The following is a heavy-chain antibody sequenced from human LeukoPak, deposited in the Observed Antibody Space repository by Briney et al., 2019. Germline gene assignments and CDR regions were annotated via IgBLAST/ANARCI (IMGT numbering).Heavy chain of an antibody. CDR2: IYHSGST. V-gene: IGHV4-30-2*01. D-gene: IGHD4-17*01. CDR3: ARDRYGDHTYFDY. CDR1: GGSISSGGYS. J-gene: IGHJ4*02. Sequence: PSQTLSLTCTVSGGSISSGGYSWSWIRQPPGKGLEWIGCIYHSGSTYYNPSLKSRVTISVDGSKNQFSLKLNSVTAADTAVYYCARDRYGDHTYFDYWGQGTLVTVSS.